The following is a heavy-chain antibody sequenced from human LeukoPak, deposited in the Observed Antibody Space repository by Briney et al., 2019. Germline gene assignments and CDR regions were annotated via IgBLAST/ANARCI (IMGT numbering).Heavy chain of an antibody. CDR1: GGSISSYY. J-gene: IGHJ4*02. CDR2: IYCSGST. Sequence: KPSETLSLTCTVSGGSISSYYWSWIRQPPGKGLEWIGYIYCSGSTNYNPSLKSRVTISVDTSKNQFSLKLSSVTAADTAVYYCARGYVGYGSYYFDYWGQGTLVTVSS. V-gene: IGHV4-59*12. CDR3: ARGYVGYGSYYFDY. D-gene: IGHD3-10*01.